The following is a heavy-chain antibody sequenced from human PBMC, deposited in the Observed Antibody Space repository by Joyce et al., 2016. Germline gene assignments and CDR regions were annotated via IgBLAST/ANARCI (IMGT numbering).Heavy chain of an antibody. CDR2: IYHSGNT. CDR1: GDSFTTVGYA. D-gene: IGHD3-10*01. Sequence: QLLLQESGPGLVKTSQTLSLTCAVSGDSFTTVGYAWNWIRQPPGKGLEGIGDIYHSGNTHFTPSLQSRVTISLGRCKAQFSLKLSSVTAADTAVYYCARAPRGPGYFDSWGQGTLVTVSS. CDR3: ARAPRGPGYFDS. J-gene: IGHJ4*02. V-gene: IGHV4-30-2*01.